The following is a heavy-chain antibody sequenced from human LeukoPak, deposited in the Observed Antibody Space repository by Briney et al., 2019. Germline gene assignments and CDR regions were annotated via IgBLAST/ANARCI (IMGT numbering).Heavy chain of an antibody. Sequence: GESLKISCKGSGYSFTSYWIGWVRQMPGKGLEWMGIIYPGDSDNRYSPSFQGQVTISVDKSISTAYLQWSSLKASDTAMYYCARLGGLAVAGTGYFDYWGQGTLVTVSS. CDR3: ARLGGLAVAGTGYFDY. V-gene: IGHV5-51*01. J-gene: IGHJ4*02. CDR1: GYSFTSYW. CDR2: IYPGDSDN. D-gene: IGHD6-19*01.